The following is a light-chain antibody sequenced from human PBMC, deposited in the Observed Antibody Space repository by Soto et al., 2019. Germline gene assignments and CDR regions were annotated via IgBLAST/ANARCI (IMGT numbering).Light chain of an antibody. CDR2: GNS. CDR3: QSYDSSLSGVV. Sequence: QSVLTQPPSVSGVPGQRVTISCTGSSSNIGAHYDVHWYQQLPGTAPKLLIYGNSNRPSGVPDRFSGSKSGTSASQAITGLQAEDEADYYCQSYDSSLSGVVFGGGTKVTVL. J-gene: IGLJ2*01. CDR1: SSNIGAHYD. V-gene: IGLV1-40*01.